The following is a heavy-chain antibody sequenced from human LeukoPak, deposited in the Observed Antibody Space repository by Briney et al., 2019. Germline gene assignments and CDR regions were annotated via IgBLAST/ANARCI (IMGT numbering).Heavy chain of an antibody. CDR3: AKDLGSSGWYIDY. CDR2: NSGGSS. D-gene: IGHD6-19*01. J-gene: IGHJ4*02. CDR1: GFTFSTYG. V-gene: IGHV3-23*01. Sequence: GGSLRLSCAASGFTFSTYGVYWVRQVPGKGLEWVSSNSGGSSYYADSVKGRFTISRDNSKNTLYLQMNSLRAEDTAVYYCAKDLGSSGWYIDYWGQGTLVTVSS.